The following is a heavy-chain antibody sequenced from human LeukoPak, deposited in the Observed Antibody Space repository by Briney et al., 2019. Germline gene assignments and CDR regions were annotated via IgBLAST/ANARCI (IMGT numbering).Heavy chain of an antibody. CDR1: GYTFTSYD. D-gene: IGHD6-13*01. J-gene: IGHJ6*02. CDR2: MNPNSGNT. CDR3: ARGNSRFLYYYYGMDV. Sequence: ASVKVSCKASGYTFTSYDINWVRQATGQGLEWMGWMNPNSGNTGYAQKFQGRVTMTRNTSISTAYMELSSLRSEDTAVYYCARGNSRFLYYYYGMDVWGQGTTVTVSS. V-gene: IGHV1-8*02.